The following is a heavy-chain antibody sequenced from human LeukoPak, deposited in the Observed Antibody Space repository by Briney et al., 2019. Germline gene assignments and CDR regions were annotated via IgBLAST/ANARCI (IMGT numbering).Heavy chain of an antibody. D-gene: IGHD2-2*01. CDR3: AKDFLLFRDQLPHCFDY. CDR2: ISGSGGST. CDR1: GFTFSSYA. Sequence: GGSLRLSCAASGFTFSSYAMSWVRQAPGKGLEWVSAISGSGGSTYYADSVKGRFTISRDNSKNTLYLQMNSLRAEDTAVYYCAKDFLLFRDQLPHCFDYWGQGTLVTVSS. J-gene: IGHJ4*02. V-gene: IGHV3-23*01.